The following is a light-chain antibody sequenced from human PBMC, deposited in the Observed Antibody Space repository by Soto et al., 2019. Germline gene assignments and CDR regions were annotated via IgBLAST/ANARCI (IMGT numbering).Light chain of an antibody. CDR3: QQYAKWPLT. CDR2: RAS. CDR1: QSVGSN. Sequence: EVMMTQSPAALSVSPGERTSLSCRASQSVGSNLGWYQQKPGQAPRLLIYRASTRATGIPARFSGSGSGTEFTLTISSLQSEDIAVYYCQQYAKWPLTFGGGTKVDI. V-gene: IGKV3-15*01. J-gene: IGKJ4*01.